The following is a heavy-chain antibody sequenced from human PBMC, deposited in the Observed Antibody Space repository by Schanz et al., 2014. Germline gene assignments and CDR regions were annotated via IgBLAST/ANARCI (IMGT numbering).Heavy chain of an antibody. J-gene: IGHJ2*01. CDR2: LSGSSSDR. V-gene: IGHV3-48*04. Sequence: EVQLVESGGGLVQPGGSLRLSCAASGFTFRSYAMSWVRQAPGKGREWVSYLSGSSSDRNLADSVKGRFTISRDNAKSSLYLQMNSLRVEDTAIYYCARLPFSGSLGPDCYFDFWGRGTLVTVSS. CDR3: ARLPFSGSLGPDCYFDF. D-gene: IGHD3-3*02. CDR1: GFTFRSYA.